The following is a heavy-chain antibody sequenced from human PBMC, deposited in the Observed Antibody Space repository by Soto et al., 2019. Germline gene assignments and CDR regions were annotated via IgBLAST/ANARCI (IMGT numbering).Heavy chain of an antibody. CDR1: GGTFSSYA. D-gene: IGHD4-17*01. J-gene: IGHJ2*01. CDR3: ATNAGTTVVRYWYFDL. V-gene: IGHV1-69*06. CDR2: IIPIFGTA. Sequence: SVKVSCKASGGTFSSYAISWVRQAPGQGLEWMGGIIPIFGTANYAQKFQGRVTMTADTSTDTAYMELSSLRSEDTAVYYCATNAGTTVVRYWYFDLWGRGTLVTVSS.